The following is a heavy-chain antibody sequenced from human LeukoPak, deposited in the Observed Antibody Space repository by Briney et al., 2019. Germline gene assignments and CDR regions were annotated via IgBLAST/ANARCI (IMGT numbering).Heavy chain of an antibody. J-gene: IGHJ3*02. CDR3: ARAAISAPVDDI. V-gene: IGHV4-59*01. CDR1: GGSISSYY. CDR2: IYYSGST. Sequence: PSETLSLTCTVSGGSISSYYWSWIRQPPGKGLEWIGYIYYSGSTNYNPSLKSRVTISVDTSKNQFSLKLSSVTAADTAVYYCARAAISAPVDDIWGQGTMVTVSS.